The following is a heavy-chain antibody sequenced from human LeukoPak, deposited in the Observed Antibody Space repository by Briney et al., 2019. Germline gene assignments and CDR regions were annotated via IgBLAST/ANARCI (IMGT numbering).Heavy chain of an antibody. CDR1: GFSFSTYC. CDR2: ISNDGSAE. J-gene: IGHJ4*02. D-gene: IGHD2-15*01. Sequence: PGGSLRLSCAASGFSFSTYCLTWVRQAPEKGLEWVAHISNDGSAEHYMGSAKARFTISRDNAKNSLSLQMNSLRAEDTAVYYCVRDGEVSCYELLDYWGQGTLVTVSS. V-gene: IGHV3-7*01. CDR3: VRDGEVSCYELLDY.